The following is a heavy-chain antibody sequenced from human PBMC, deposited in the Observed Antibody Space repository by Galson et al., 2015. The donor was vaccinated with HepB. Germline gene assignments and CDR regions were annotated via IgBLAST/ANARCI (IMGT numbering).Heavy chain of an antibody. CDR1: GDSVSSNSAA. D-gene: IGHD5-12*01. Sequence: CAISGDSVSSNSAAWNWIRQSPSRGLEWLGRTYYRSKWYNDYAVSVKSRITINPDTSKNQFSLKLSSVTAADTAVYYCAGEYSGYDSLGGFYYWGQGTLVTVSS. J-gene: IGHJ4*02. V-gene: IGHV6-1*01. CDR2: TYYRSKWYN. CDR3: AGEYSGYDSLGGFYY.